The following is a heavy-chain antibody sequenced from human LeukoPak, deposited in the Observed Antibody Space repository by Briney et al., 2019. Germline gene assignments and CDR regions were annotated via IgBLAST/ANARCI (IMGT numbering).Heavy chain of an antibody. D-gene: IGHD1-26*01. Sequence: GGSLRLSCEASGFAFSNYFMTWVRQAPGKGLEWVANIQQDGSEKYYVDSVKGRFTISRDNAKNSLYLQMNSLRAEDTAVYYCARNPPRYFNWGQGTLVTVSS. J-gene: IGHJ4*02. CDR3: ARNPPRYFN. CDR1: GFAFSNYF. CDR2: IQQDGSEK. V-gene: IGHV3-7*05.